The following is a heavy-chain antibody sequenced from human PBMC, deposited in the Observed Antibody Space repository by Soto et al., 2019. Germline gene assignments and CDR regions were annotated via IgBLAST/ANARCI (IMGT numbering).Heavy chain of an antibody. V-gene: IGHV3-7*01. CDR2: INQDGSEK. CDR1: GFTFSSYW. D-gene: IGHD3-10*01. CDR3: AREYYYYSGSTY. J-gene: IGHJ4*02. Sequence: EVQLVESGGGLVQPGGSLRLSCAGSGFTFSSYWMSWVRQAPGKGLEWVTNINQDGSEKYYVDSVKGRFTISRDNAKNSLYLQMNSLRAEDTAVYYCAREYYYYSGSTYWGQGTLVSVSS.